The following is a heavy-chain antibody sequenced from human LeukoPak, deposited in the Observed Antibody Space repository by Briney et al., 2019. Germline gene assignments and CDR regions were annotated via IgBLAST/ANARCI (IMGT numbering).Heavy chain of an antibody. CDR3: ARRSGSYYDSSGYYFDY. D-gene: IGHD3-22*01. J-gene: IGHJ4*02. CDR1: GYSFTNYY. V-gene: IGHV1-69*13. Sequence: SVKVSCKTSGYSFTNYYMHWVRQAPGQGLEWMGGIIPIFGTANYAQKFQGRVTITADESTSTAYMELSSLRSEDTAVYYCARRSGSYYDSSGYYFDYWGQGTLVTVSS. CDR2: IIPIFGTA.